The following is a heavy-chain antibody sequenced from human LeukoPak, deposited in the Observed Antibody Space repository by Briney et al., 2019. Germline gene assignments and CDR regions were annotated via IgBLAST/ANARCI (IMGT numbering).Heavy chain of an antibody. Sequence: PSETLSLTCTVSGDSISSRSYYWSWIRQPPGRGLEWFGYIYYSGSTYYNPSLKSRVTISVDTSKSQFSLKLSSVTAADTAVYYCARALYDSSGYYVWFDPWGQGTLVTVSS. J-gene: IGHJ5*02. V-gene: IGHV4-30-4*01. D-gene: IGHD3-22*01. CDR2: IYYSGST. CDR1: GDSISSRSYY. CDR3: ARALYDSSGYYVWFDP.